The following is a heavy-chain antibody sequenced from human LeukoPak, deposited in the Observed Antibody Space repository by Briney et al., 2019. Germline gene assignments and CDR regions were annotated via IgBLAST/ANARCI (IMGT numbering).Heavy chain of an antibody. Sequence: GGSLRLSCAASGFTVSSNYMSWVRQAPGKGLEWVSVIYSGGSTYYADSVKGRFTISRDNSKYTLSLQMNSLRAEDTAVYYCAKVDNWKYGHHDYWGQGTLVTVSS. CDR3: AKVDNWKYGHHDY. CDR1: GFTVSSNY. CDR2: IYSGGST. D-gene: IGHD1-1*01. V-gene: IGHV3-66*01. J-gene: IGHJ4*02.